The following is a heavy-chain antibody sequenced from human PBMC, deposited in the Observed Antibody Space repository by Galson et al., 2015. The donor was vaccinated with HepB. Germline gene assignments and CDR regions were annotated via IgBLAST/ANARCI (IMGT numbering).Heavy chain of an antibody. J-gene: IGHJ4*02. CDR1: GYTFTSYG. D-gene: IGHD3-10*01. V-gene: IGHV1-18*04. CDR2: ISAYNGNT. Sequence: SVKVSCKASGYTFTSYGISWVRQAPGQGLEWMGWISAYNGNTNYAQKLQGRVTMTTDTSTSTAYMELKSLRSDDTAVYYCARELPLWFGELSYFDYWGQGTLVTVSS. CDR3: ARELPLWFGELSYFDY.